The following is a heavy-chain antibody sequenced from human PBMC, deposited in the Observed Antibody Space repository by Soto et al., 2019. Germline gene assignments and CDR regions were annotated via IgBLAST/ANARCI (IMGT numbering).Heavy chain of an antibody. D-gene: IGHD3-22*01. CDR1: GFTFSSYS. V-gene: IGHV3-48*04. J-gene: IGHJ4*02. CDR2: ISSSSSTI. CDR3: ARDRDSSGYSDAVDY. Sequence: GGSLRLSCAASGFTFSSYSMNWVRQAPGKGLEWVSYISSSSSTIYYADSVKGRFTISRDNAKNSLYLQMNSLRAEDTALYYCARDRDSSGYSDAVDYWGQGTLVTVSS.